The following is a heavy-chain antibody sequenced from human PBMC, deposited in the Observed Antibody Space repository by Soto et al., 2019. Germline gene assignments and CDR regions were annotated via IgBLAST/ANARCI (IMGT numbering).Heavy chain of an antibody. Sequence: QVQLQESGPGLVKPSETLSLTCTVSGDSIISNYWSWIRQPPGKGLEWIGYFHYSANTNYNPSLKMRVIISVDTSKNQFFLKLTSVTATDTAVYYCAKTKEGGFDPWGQGILVTVSS. CDR3: AKTKEGGFDP. V-gene: IGHV4-59*01. CDR1: GDSIISNY. J-gene: IGHJ5*02. CDR2: FHYSANT. D-gene: IGHD3-16*01.